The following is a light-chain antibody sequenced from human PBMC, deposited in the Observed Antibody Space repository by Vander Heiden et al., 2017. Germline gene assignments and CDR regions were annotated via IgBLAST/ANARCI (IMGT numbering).Light chain of an antibody. J-gene: IGLJ3*02. Sequence: QSVLTQPPSVSGAPGQRVTISCTGSSSNIGSAYDVHCSQHLPGTAPKLFIYCNSNRPSGVPDRFSGSKSGTSASLAITGRQAEDEADYYCQSYDSSLSQVFGGGTKLTVL. CDR1: SSNIGSAYD. CDR3: QSYDSSLSQV. V-gene: IGLV1-40*01. CDR2: CNS.